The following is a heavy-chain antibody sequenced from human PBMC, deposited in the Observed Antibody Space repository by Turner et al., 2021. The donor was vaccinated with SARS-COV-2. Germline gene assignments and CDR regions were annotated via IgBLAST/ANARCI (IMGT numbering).Heavy chain of an antibody. D-gene: IGHD3-10*01. CDR3: ARHSSLGSAYNP. V-gene: IGHV4-34*01. CDR2: INLSGST. J-gene: IGHJ5*02. Sequence: QVQLQQWGAGLLKPSETLSLTCAVYGGSFSGYYWSWIRQPPGKGLEWIGEINLSGSTNYNPSLKSRVTISVDTSKNQFSLKLSSVTAADTAIYYCARHSSLGSAYNPWGQGTLVTVSS. CDR1: GGSFSGYY.